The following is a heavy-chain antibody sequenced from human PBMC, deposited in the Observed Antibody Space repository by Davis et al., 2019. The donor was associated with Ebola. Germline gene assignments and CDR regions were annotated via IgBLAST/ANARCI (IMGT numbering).Heavy chain of an antibody. D-gene: IGHD2/OR15-2a*01. CDR2: ISSSSSYI. Sequence: GESLKISCAASGFMFSSCGMNWVRQAPGKGLEWVSSISSSSSYIYYADSVKGRFTISRDNAKNSLYLQMNSLRADDTAVYYCARDPLIIGDATTDSWGQGTLVTVSS. CDR3: ARDPLIIGDATTDS. CDR1: GFMFSSCG. J-gene: IGHJ5*01. V-gene: IGHV3-21*01.